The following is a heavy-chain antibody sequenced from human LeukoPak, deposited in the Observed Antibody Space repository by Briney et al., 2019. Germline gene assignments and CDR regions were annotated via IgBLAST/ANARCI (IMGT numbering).Heavy chain of an antibody. V-gene: IGHV1-24*01. CDR2: FDPEDGET. D-gene: IGHD2-2*01. Sequence: ASVKVSCKVSGYTLTELSMHWVRQAPGKGLEWMGGFDPEDGETIYAQKFQGRVTMTEDTSTDTAYMELRSLRSDDTAVYYCARDRYCSSTSCYDFDYWGQGTLVTVSS. CDR3: ARDRYCSSTSCYDFDY. CDR1: GYTLTELS. J-gene: IGHJ4*02.